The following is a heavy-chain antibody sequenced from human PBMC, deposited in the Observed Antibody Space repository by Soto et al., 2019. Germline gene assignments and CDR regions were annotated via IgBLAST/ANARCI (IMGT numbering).Heavy chain of an antibody. CDR3: ARGGTAMVTFYYYYGVDV. V-gene: IGHV3-48*03. CDR1: GFTFSSYE. CDR2: ISSSGSII. J-gene: IGHJ6*02. D-gene: IGHD5-18*01. Sequence: GGSLRLSCAASGFTFSSYEMNWVRQAPGKGLEWVSYISSSGSIIYYADSVKGRFTISRDNAKNSLYLQMNSLRAEDTAVYYCARGGTAMVTFYYYYGVDVWGQGTTVTVSS.